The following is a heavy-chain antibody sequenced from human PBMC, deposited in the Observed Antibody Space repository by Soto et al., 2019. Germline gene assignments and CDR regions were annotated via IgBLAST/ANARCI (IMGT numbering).Heavy chain of an antibody. CDR2: IYYSGST. D-gene: IGHD3-3*01. J-gene: IGHJ5*02. V-gene: IGHV4-31*03. CDR3: ARWWSGSRQGFDP. CDR1: GGSISSGDYY. Sequence: QVQLQESGPGLVKPSQTLSLTCTVSGGSISSGDYYWSWIRQHPGKGLEWIGYIYYSGSTYYNPSLKNRVTISLDTSKNQFSLKLSSVTAPDTAVYYCARWWSGSRQGFDPWGQGTLVTVSS.